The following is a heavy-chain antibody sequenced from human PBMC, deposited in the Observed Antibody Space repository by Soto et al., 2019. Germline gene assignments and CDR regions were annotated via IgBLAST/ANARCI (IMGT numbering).Heavy chain of an antibody. CDR3: ARGGDYGGNPNFDY. CDR1: VGTFSSYA. CDR2: IIPIFGTA. V-gene: IGHV1-69*13. D-gene: IGHD4-17*01. J-gene: IGHJ4*02. Sequence: ASVKVSCKASVGTFSSYAISWVRQAPGQGLEWMGGIIPIFGTANYAQKFQGRVTITADESTSTAYMELSSLRSEDTAVYYCARGGDYGGNPNFDYWGQGTLVTVSS.